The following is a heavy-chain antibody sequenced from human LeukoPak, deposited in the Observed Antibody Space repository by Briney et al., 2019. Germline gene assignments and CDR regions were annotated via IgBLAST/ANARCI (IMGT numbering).Heavy chain of an antibody. CDR1: GFSVSSHY. D-gene: IGHD2-15*01. Sequence: GGSLRLSCAASGFSVSSHYMSWVRQAPGKGLEWVSVIYSGGSTYYADSVKGRFTISRDNSKNTLYLQMNSLRAEDTAVYYCASDARGRCFDYWGQGTLVTVSS. V-gene: IGHV3-66*01. CDR2: IYSGGST. CDR3: ASDARGRCFDY. J-gene: IGHJ4*02.